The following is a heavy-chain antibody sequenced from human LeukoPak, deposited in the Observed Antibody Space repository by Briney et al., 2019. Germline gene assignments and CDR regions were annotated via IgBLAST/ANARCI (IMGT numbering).Heavy chain of an antibody. CDR1: GGTISSSRYY. V-gene: IGHV4-39*07. CDR3: ARDRNGSGPNPYYYYYYMDV. J-gene: IGHJ6*03. D-gene: IGHD3-10*01. Sequence: SETLSLTCNVSGGTISSSRYYWGWIRQPPGKGLEWIGSIYYSGSTYYNPSLKSRVTISVDTSKNQFSLKLSSVTAADTAVYYCARDRNGSGPNPYYYYYYMDVWGKGTTVTISS. CDR2: IYYSGST.